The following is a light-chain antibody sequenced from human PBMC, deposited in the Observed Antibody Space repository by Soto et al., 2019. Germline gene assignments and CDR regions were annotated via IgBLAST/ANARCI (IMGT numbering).Light chain of an antibody. CDR3: QQYYSLPRT. CDR1: QSLLSRSENKNY. J-gene: IGKJ3*01. Sequence: DIVRTQSPDSLAVSLGERATISCKSSQSLLSRSENKNYVGWYQLKPGQPPRLLFYWASSRTSGVPDRFSGSGSGTDFSLTISSLQAEDVAVYYCQQYYSLPRTFGPGTRVEIK. V-gene: IGKV4-1*01. CDR2: WAS.